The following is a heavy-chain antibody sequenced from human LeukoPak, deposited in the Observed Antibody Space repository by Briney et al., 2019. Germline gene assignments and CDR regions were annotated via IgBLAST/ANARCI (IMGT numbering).Heavy chain of an antibody. CDR1: GFTFGGYA. D-gene: IGHD1-26*01. Sequence: GGSLRLSCTASGFTFGGYAMSWVRQAPGKGLEWVGRFRNKDNSYTNAYAASGRGRFTISRDDSKISLYLQMNSLKTEDAAVYYCARVAIVGGGAVDGFDVWGQGTMVTVSS. J-gene: IGHJ3*01. V-gene: IGHV3-72*01. CDR3: ARVAIVGGGAVDGFDV. CDR2: FRNKDNSYTN.